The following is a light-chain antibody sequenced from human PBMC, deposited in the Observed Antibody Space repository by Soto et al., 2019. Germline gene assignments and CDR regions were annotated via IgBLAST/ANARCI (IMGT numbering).Light chain of an antibody. CDR2: AAS. J-gene: IGKJ4*01. Sequence: DIQMTQSPSSLSASVGARVTITCRASQSISNYLNWYQQKPGKAPKLLIYAASSLQSGVPSRFSGSGSGTDFTLTISSLQPEDFATYYCQQSYSTLLTFGGGTKVDIK. CDR3: QQSYSTLLT. CDR1: QSISNY. V-gene: IGKV1-39*01.